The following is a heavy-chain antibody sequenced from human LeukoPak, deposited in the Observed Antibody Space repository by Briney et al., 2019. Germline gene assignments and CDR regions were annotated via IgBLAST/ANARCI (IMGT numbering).Heavy chain of an antibody. D-gene: IGHD2-2*01. CDR3: ARDGVPATRKTPYYFDY. CDR2: ISYDGSNK. Sequence: PGGSLRLSCAASGFTFSSYAMHWVRQAPGKGLEWVAVISYDGSNKYYADSVKGRFTISRDNAKNSLYLQMNSLRAEDTAVYYCARDGVPATRKTPYYFDYWGQGTLVTVSS. V-gene: IGHV3-30-3*01. CDR1: GFTFSSYA. J-gene: IGHJ4*02.